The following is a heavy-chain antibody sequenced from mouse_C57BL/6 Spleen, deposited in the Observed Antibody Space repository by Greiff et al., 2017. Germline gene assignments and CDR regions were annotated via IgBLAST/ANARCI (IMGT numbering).Heavy chain of an antibody. J-gene: IGHJ2*01. D-gene: IGHD2-1*01. V-gene: IGHV5-6*02. CDR1: GFTFSSYG. CDR3: ARHALYGNYGFDY. Sequence: DVKLVESGGDLVKPGGSLKLSCAASGFTFSSYGMSWVRQTPDKRLEWVATISSGGSYTYYPDSVKGRFTISRDNAKNTLYLQMSSLKSEDTAMYYCARHALYGNYGFDYWGQGTTLTVSS. CDR2: ISSGGSYT.